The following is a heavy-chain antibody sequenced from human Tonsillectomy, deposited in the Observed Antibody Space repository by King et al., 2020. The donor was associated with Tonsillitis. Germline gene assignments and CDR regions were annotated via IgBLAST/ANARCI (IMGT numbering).Heavy chain of an antibody. CDR1: GYTLTELS. V-gene: IGHV1-24*01. J-gene: IGHJ6*02. D-gene: IGHD3-10*01. Sequence: QLVQSGAEVKKPGASVKVSCKVSGYTLTELSMHWVRQAPGKGLEWMGGFDPEDGETIYAQKFQGRVTMTEDTSTDTAYMELSSLRSEDTAVYYCASQVLITMVRGVTGYVMDVWGQGTTVTVSS. CDR2: FDPEDGET. CDR3: ASQVLITMVRGVTGYVMDV.